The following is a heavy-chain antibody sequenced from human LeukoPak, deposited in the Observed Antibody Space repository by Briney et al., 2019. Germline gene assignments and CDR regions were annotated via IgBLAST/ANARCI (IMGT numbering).Heavy chain of an antibody. CDR3: VRDAYGSGKGFFDS. Sequence: ASVKVSCKPSGYIFTSYGLSWVRQAPGQGLEWMGWISGYDGNLKYAEKFQARVTMTTDTSTSTAYMELRSLRSDDTAVYFCVRDAYGSGKGFFDSWGQGTLVTVSS. CDR2: ISGYDGNL. J-gene: IGHJ4*02. D-gene: IGHD3-10*01. V-gene: IGHV1-18*01. CDR1: GYIFTSYG.